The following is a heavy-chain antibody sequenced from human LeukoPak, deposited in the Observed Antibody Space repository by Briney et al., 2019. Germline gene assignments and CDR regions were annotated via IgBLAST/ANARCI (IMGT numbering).Heavy chain of an antibody. V-gene: IGHV4-59*01. J-gene: IGHJ3*02. CDR2: IYYSGST. Sequence: SETLSLTCTVSGGSISSYYWSWIRQPPGKGLEWIGYIYYSGSTNYNPSLKSRVTISVDTSKNQFSLKLSSVTAADTAVYYCARDSGVVVPAAIGASDAFDIWGQGTMVTVSS. CDR3: ARDSGVVVPAAIGASDAFDI. CDR1: GGSISSYY. D-gene: IGHD2-2*02.